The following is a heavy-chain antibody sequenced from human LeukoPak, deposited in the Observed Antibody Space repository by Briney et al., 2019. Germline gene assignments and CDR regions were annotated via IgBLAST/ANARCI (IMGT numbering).Heavy chain of an antibody. Sequence: GGSLRLSCSASGFTFSSYAMHWVRQAPGKGLEYVSATSSNGGSTYYADSVKGRFTISRDNSKNTLYLQMSSLRAEDTAVYYCVKGSSAMGPFDYWGQGTLVTVSS. V-gene: IGHV3-64D*06. D-gene: IGHD5-18*01. CDR1: GFTFSSYA. CDR3: VKGSSAMGPFDY. CDR2: TSSNGGST. J-gene: IGHJ4*02.